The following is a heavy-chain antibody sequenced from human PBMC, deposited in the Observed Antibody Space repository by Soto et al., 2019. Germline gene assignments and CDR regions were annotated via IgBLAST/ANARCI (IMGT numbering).Heavy chain of an antibody. Sequence: QVQLQESGPGLVKPSQTLSLSCTVSGGSISTDYYWTWIRQPPGKGLEWIGYIYHSGDTHYNPSLKSRLTISVDTSKNQFSLSLISVTAADTAVYYCARERIVSASPRYNWFDPWGQGTLVTVSP. J-gene: IGHJ5*02. CDR3: ARERIVSASPRYNWFDP. CDR1: GGSISTDYY. D-gene: IGHD2-15*01. CDR2: IYHSGDT. V-gene: IGHV4-30-4*01.